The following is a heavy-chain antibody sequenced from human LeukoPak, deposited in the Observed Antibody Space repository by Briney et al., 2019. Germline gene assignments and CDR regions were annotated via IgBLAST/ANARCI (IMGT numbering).Heavy chain of an antibody. Sequence: GGSLRLSCAASGFTFDDYGMSWVRQAPGKGLEWVSGINWNGGSTGYADSVKGRFTISRDNAKNSLYLQMNSLRAEDTALYYCARGGRDPEAYYYYYYMDVRGKGTTVTVSS. CDR3: ARGGRDPEAYYYYYYMDV. V-gene: IGHV3-20*04. CDR2: INWNGGST. CDR1: GFTFDDYG. J-gene: IGHJ6*03.